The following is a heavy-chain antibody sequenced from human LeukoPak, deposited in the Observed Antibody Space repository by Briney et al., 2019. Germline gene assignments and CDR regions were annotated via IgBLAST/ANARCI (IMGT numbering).Heavy chain of an antibody. CDR3: ARGSKQQLPHYYYGMDV. J-gene: IGHJ6*02. V-gene: IGHV4-34*01. Sequence: SETLSLTCAVYGGSFSGYYWSWIRQPPGKGREGIGEINHSGSTNYNPSLKSRVTISVDTSKNQFSLKLSSVTAADTAVYYCARGSKQQLPHYYYGMDVWGQGTTVTVSS. CDR2: INHSGST. D-gene: IGHD6-13*01. CDR1: GGSFSGYY.